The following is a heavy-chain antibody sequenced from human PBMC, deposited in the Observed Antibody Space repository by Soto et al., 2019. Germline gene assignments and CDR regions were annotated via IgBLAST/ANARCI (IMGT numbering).Heavy chain of an antibody. CDR2: IYYSGST. Sequence: ASETLSLTCTVSGGSMSSYYWSWILQPPGKGLKWIGYIYYSGSTIYNPSLKSRVTISVDTSKNQFSLKLSSVTAADTAVYYCARDYCSGTTCYEFDYWGQGTQVTVS. J-gene: IGHJ4*02. CDR1: GGSMSSYY. D-gene: IGHD2-2*01. V-gene: IGHV4-59*01. CDR3: ARDYCSGTTCYEFDY.